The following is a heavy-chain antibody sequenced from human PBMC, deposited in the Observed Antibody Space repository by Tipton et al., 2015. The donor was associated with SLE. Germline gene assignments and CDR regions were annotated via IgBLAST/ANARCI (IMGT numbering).Heavy chain of an antibody. Sequence: SLRLSCAASGFSFSSYEMNWVRQAPGKGLEWVSYISSSGSMIYYADSVKGRFTISRDNAKNSLYLQMNSLRAEDTAVYYCATWNYGDYATTAPVRYYYGMDVWGQGTTVTVSS. CDR1: GFSFSSYE. D-gene: IGHD4-17*01. CDR2: ISSSGSMI. J-gene: IGHJ6*02. CDR3: ATWNYGDYATTAPVRYYYGMDV. V-gene: IGHV3-48*03.